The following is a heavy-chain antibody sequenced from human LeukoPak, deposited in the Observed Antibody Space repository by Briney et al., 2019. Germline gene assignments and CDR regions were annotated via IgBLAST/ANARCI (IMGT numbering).Heavy chain of an antibody. J-gene: IGHJ4*02. Sequence: ASVKVSCKASGYTFTGYYMHWVRQAPGQGLEWMGWISAYNGNTNYAQKLQGRVTMTTDTSTSTAYMELRSLRSDDTAVYYCARDSEAHFDYWGQGTLVTVSS. CDR3: ARDSEAHFDY. V-gene: IGHV1-18*04. D-gene: IGHD1-26*01. CDR1: GYTFTGYY. CDR2: ISAYNGNT.